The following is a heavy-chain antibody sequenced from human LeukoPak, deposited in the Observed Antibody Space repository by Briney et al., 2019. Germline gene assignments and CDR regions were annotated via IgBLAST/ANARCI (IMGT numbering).Heavy chain of an antibody. V-gene: IGHV3-30*04. CDR3: AREGVYAPFYYYYGMDV. D-gene: IGHD2-8*01. CDR1: GFTFSSYA. Sequence: GRSLRLSCAASGFTFSSYAMHWVRRAPGKGLEWVAVISYDGSNKYYADSVKGRFTISRDNSKNTLYLQMNSLRAEDTAVYYCAREGVYAPFYYYYGMDVWGQGTTVTVSS. CDR2: ISYDGSNK. J-gene: IGHJ6*02.